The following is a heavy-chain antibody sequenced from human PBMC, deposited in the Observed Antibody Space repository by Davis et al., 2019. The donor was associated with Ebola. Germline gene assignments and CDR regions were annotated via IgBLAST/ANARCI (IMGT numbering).Heavy chain of an antibody. V-gene: IGHV7-4-1*02. Sequence: AASVKVSCKASGYSFTTYGMSWVRQAPGQGLEWMGWINTYTGTPTYAQDFTGRFVFSFDTSVSTAYLQISSLKAEDTAVYYCARLWRSGSYLGWFDPWGQGTLVTVSS. CDR1: GYSFTTYG. CDR2: INTYTGTP. D-gene: IGHD3-22*01. CDR3: ARLWRSGSYLGWFDP. J-gene: IGHJ5*02.